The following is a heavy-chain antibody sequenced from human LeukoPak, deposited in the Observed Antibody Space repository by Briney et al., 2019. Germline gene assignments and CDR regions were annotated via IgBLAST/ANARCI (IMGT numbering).Heavy chain of an antibody. CDR3: ARAYSGFEAFDY. CDR1: GGIFSSYA. CDR2: INPNSGGT. D-gene: IGHD5-12*01. J-gene: IGHJ4*02. Sequence: ASVKVSCKASGGIFSSYAISWVRQAPGQGLEWMGWINPNSGGTNYAQKFQGRVTLTRDTSISTTYMELSRLTSDDTAVYYCARAYSGFEAFDYWGQGTLVTVSS. V-gene: IGHV1-2*02.